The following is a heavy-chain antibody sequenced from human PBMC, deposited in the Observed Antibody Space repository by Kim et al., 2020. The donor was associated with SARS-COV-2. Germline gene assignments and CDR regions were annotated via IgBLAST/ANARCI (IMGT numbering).Heavy chain of an antibody. D-gene: IGHD3-22*01. CDR1: GFSFSSNW. Sequence: GGSLRLSCAASGFSFSSNWMSWVRQAPGKGLEWVANIKQDGSEKYYVDSVKGRFIISRDNAKNSLYLQMNSLRAEDTAVYYCARGRYYYDSSGYFAFDIWGQGTMVTVSS. CDR3: ARGRYYYDSSGYFAFDI. V-gene: IGHV3-7*03. CDR2: IKQDGSEK. J-gene: IGHJ3*02.